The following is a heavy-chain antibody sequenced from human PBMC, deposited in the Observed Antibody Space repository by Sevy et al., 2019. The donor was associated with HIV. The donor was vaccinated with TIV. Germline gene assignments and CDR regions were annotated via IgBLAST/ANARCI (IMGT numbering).Heavy chain of an antibody. CDR2: ISSDGTSQ. CDR3: TKDSLRGTYTRGDFDY. Sequence: GGSLRLSCSGFGFTFQTFGMHWVRQAPGKGPEWLAVISSDGTSQNYADSVKGRFTISRDNSKNLLFLQMNRLIPNDTAVYFCTKDSLRGTYTRGDFDYWGQGTLVTVSS. J-gene: IGHJ4*02. D-gene: IGHD3-16*01. V-gene: IGHV3-30*18. CDR1: GFTFQTFG.